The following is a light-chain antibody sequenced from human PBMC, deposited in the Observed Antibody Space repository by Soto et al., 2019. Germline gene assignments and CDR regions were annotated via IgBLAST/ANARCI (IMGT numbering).Light chain of an antibody. CDR1: QIIGSY. CDR3: QQSYSAPWT. CDR2: GTS. V-gene: IGKV1-39*01. Sequence: DIQMTQSPSSHPASLRDRVTIICLPSQIIGSYLNWYQQKVGKAPKLLIYGTSSLATGVPSRFSASGDGTEFTLTISTVQPEDLAIYYCQQSYSAPWTFGPGTKVDIK. J-gene: IGKJ1*01.